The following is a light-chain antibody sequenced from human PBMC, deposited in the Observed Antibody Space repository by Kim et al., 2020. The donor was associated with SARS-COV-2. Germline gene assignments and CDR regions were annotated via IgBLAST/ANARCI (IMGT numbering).Light chain of an antibody. CDR2: GAS. J-gene: IGKJ1*01. Sequence: EIVLTQSPGTLSLSPGERATLSCRASQSVSSTYLAWYQQKPGHAPRLLIYGASSRATVIPDRFSGSGSGTDFTLTISRLEPEDFAVYYCQQYASTWWTFGLGTKVDIK. CDR3: QQYASTWWT. CDR1: QSVSSTY. V-gene: IGKV3-20*01.